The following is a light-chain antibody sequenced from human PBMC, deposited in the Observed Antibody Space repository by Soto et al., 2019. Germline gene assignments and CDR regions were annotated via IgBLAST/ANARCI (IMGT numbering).Light chain of an antibody. Sequence: QSALTQPASVSGSPGQSITISCTGTSSDVGGYNLVSWYQQHPGQAPKLIIYEDTKRPSGVSNRFSGSKSGNTASLTIPGLKTKDEADFSGSSFAGSPTSNWVFAGGPRLTV. CDR3: SSFAGSPTSNWV. V-gene: IGLV2-23*01. CDR2: EDT. CDR1: SSDVGGYNL. J-gene: IGLJ3*02.